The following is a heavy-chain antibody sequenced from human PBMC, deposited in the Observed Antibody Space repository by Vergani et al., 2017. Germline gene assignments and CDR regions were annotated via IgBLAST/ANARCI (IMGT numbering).Heavy chain of an antibody. V-gene: IGHV3-30-3*01. CDR2: ISYDGSNK. CDR1: GFTFSSYA. D-gene: IGHD6-19*01. Sequence: QVQLVESGGGVVQPGRSLRLSCAASGFTFSSYAMHWVRQAPGKGLEWVAVISYDGSNKYYADSEKGRFTISRDNSKNTLYLQMNRLRAEDTAVYYCSSGSIAVARYGAFDIWGQGTMVTVSS. CDR3: SSGSIAVARYGAFDI. J-gene: IGHJ3*02.